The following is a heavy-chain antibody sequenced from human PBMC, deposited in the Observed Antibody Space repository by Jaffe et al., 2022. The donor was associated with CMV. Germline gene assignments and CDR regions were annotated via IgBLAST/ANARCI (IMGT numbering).Heavy chain of an antibody. J-gene: IGHJ4*02. V-gene: IGHV3-33*08. CDR3: ARYTRAGREFDY. D-gene: IGHD6-13*01. CDR2: IWYDGSNK. Sequence: QVQLVESGGGVVQPGRSLRLSCAASGFTFSSYGMHWVRQAPGKGLEWVAVIWYDGSNKYYADSVKGRFTISRDNSKNTLYLQMNSLRAEDTAVYYCARYTRAGREFDYWGQGTLVTVSS. CDR1: GFTFSSYG.